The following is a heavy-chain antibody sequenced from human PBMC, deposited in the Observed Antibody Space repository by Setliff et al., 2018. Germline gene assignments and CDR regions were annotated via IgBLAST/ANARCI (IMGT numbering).Heavy chain of an antibody. D-gene: IGHD5-18*01. V-gene: IGHV1-2*02. CDR1: GYPFVGDY. CDR2: IHPNSGGT. CDR3: ARNDLDTYGYGAFDY. J-gene: IGHJ4*02. Sequence: APVKVSCKASGYPFVGDYMHWVRQAPGQGLEWMGWIHPNSGGTNYGQKFQGRVTVTRETSNSTAYMELSRLRSDDTAVYFCARNDLDTYGYGAFDYWGQGTLVTVSS.